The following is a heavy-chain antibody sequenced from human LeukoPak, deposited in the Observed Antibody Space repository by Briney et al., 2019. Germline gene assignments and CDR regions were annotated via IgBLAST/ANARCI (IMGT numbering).Heavy chain of an antibody. V-gene: IGHV4-39*01. J-gene: IGHJ6*03. CDR1: GGSISSRSYY. Sequence: SETLSLTCTVSGGSISSRSYYWGWIRQPPGKGLEWIGTIYYSGSTYYNPSLKSRVTISVDTSKNQFSLKLSSVTAADTAVYYCARHGMQSGYDSYYYYYCYMDVWGKGTTVSVSS. CDR3: ARHGMQSGYDSYYYYYCYMDV. CDR2: IYYSGST. D-gene: IGHD5-12*01.